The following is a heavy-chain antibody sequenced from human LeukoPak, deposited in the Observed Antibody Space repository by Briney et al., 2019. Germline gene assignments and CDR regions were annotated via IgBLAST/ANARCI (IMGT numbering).Heavy chain of an antibody. J-gene: IGHJ4*02. D-gene: IGHD4-17*01. CDR2: ILPDGSDK. CDR3: ARANDYGDDY. V-gene: IGHV3-30-3*01. CDR1: GFTFNIYA. Sequence: GGSLRLSCAASGFTFNIYAIHWVRQAPGKGLEWVAVILPDGSDKYYADSVKGRYTISRDNSKNTLYLQMNSLRAEDTAVYYCARANDYGDDYWAQGTLVPSPQ.